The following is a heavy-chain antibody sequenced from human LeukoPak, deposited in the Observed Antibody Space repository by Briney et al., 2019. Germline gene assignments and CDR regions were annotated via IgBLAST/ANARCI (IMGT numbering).Heavy chain of an antibody. Sequence: GGSLRLSCAASGCTFSTYSMNWVRQAPGKGLEWVSFISGGGSYIYYAESVKGRFTISRDNAKNSLYLQMNSLRAEDTAIYYCARDRVASGRFGEVASWGQGTLVTVSS. J-gene: IGHJ5*02. CDR1: GCTFSTYS. D-gene: IGHD3-10*01. CDR2: ISGGGSYI. CDR3: ARDRVASGRFGEVAS. V-gene: IGHV3-21*01.